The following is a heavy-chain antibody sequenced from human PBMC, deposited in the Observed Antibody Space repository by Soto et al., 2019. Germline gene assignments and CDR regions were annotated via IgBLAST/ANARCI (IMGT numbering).Heavy chain of an antibody. CDR3: ARDGSGSSPRENDAFDI. CDR1: GYTFTSYY. V-gene: IGHV1-46*01. CDR2: INPSGGST. Sequence: ASVKVSCKASGYTFTSYYMHWVRQAPGQGLEWMGIINPSGGSTSYAQKFQGRVTMTRDTSTSTVYMELSSLRSEDTAVYYCARDGSGSSPRENDAFDIWGQGTMVTVSS. D-gene: IGHD3-10*01. J-gene: IGHJ3*02.